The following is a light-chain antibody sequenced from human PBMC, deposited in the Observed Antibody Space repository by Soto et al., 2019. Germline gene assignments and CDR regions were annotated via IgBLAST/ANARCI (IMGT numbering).Light chain of an antibody. CDR1: QSVSSSY. J-gene: IGKJ5*01. V-gene: IGKV3-20*01. CDR3: QQSGT. CDR2: GAS. Sequence: EIVFTQSPGTLSLSPGERATLSCRASQSVSSSYLAWYQQKPGQAPRLLIYGASSRATGIPDRFSGSGSGTDFTLTISRLEPEDFAVYYCQQSGTFGQGTRLEIK.